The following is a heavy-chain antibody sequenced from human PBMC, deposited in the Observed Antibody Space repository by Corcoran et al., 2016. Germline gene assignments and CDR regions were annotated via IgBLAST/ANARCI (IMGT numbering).Heavy chain of an antibody. CDR3: ARGITAVTSSRYFDL. J-gene: IGHJ2*01. D-gene: IGHD4-17*01. V-gene: IGHV4-34*01. CDR2: INHSGST. Sequence: QVQLQQWGAGLLKPSETLSLTCAVYGGSFSGYYWSWIRQPPGKGLEWIGEINHSGSTNYNPSLKSRVTISVDTSKNQFSLKLSSVTAADTAVYYCARGITAVTSSRYFDLWGRGTLVTVSS. CDR1: GGSFSGYY.